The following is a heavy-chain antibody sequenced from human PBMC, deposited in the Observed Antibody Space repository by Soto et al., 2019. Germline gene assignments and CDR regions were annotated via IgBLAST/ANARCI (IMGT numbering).Heavy chain of an antibody. CDR2: ISGSGGST. D-gene: IGHD3-10*01. CDR3: AKAGKGWNLRITMVRGVWAIDY. V-gene: IGHV3-23*01. CDR1: GFTFSSYA. J-gene: IGHJ4*02. Sequence: GGSMRLSCAASGFTFSSYAMSWVRQAPGKGLEWVSAISGSGGSTYYADSVKGRFTISRDNSKNTLYLQMNSLRAEDTAVYYCAKAGKGWNLRITMVRGVWAIDYWGQGTLVTVSS.